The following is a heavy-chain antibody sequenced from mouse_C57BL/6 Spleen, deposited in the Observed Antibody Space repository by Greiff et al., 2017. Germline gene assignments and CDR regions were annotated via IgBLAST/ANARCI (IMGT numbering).Heavy chain of an antibody. CDR2: INPSNGGT. J-gene: IGHJ2*01. CDR1: GYTFTSYW. Sequence: QVQLQQPGTELVKPGASVKLSCKASGYTFTSYWMHWVKQRPGQGLEWIGNINPSNGGTNYNEKFKSKATLTVDKSSSTAYMQLSSLTSEHSAVYYCARPPYGSSCDFDYWGQGTTLTVSS. D-gene: IGHD1-1*01. V-gene: IGHV1-53*01. CDR3: ARPPYGSSCDFDY.